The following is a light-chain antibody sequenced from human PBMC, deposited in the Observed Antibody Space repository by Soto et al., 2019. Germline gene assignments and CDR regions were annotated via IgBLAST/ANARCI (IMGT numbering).Light chain of an antibody. V-gene: IGLV2-11*01. J-gene: IGLJ1*01. CDR3: GSYAGSYTHV. CDR2: DVS. CDR1: SSDVGGYNY. Sequence: QSALTQPRPVSGSPGQSVTISCTGTSSDVGGYNYVSWYQQHPGKAPKLMIYDVSKRPSGVPDRFSGSKSGNTASLTISGLQAEDEADYYCGSYAGSYTHVFGTGSKLTVL.